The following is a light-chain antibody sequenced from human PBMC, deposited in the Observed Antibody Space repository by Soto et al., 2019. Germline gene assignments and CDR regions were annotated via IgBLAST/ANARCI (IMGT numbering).Light chain of an antibody. V-gene: IGKV1-39*01. J-gene: IGKJ5*01. CDR2: AAS. CDR1: QSISSY. Sequence: DIQMTQSPSSLSASVGDRVTITCRASQSISSYLNWYQQKPGKAPKLLIYAASSLQSGVPSRFSGSGPGTDFTLPISSLKPEDFATYYCQQSYSTLGITSGKGTRLEIK. CDR3: QQSYSTLGIT.